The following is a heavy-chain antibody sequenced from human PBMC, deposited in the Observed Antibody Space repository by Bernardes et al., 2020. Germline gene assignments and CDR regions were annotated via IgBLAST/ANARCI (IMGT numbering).Heavy chain of an antibody. CDR1: GFSFYDYW. Sequence: GSLRLSCAASGFSFYDYWMNWVRQAPGKGLEWVATIKTDGSEKNYVDSVKGRFTISRDNAKNSLYLQMNSLRAEDTAVYYCARVIRESPGFFSDYWGQGTLVTVSS. D-gene: IGHD3-3*01. CDR3: ARVIRESPGFFSDY. V-gene: IGHV3-7*01. J-gene: IGHJ4*02. CDR2: IKTDGSEK.